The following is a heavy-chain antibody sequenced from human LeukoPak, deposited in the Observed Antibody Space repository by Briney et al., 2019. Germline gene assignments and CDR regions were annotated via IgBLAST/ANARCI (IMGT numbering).Heavy chain of an antibody. CDR2: ISSSGSTI. D-gene: IGHD3-9*01. CDR3: ARDGGYDILTGHIRGMDV. J-gene: IGHJ6*02. Sequence: GGSLRLSCAASGFTFSDYYMSWIRQAPGKGLEWGSYISSSGSTIYYADSVKGRFTISRDNAKNSLYLQMNSLRAEDTAVYYCARDGGYDILTGHIRGMDVWGQGTTVTVSS. V-gene: IGHV3-11*01. CDR1: GFTFSDYY.